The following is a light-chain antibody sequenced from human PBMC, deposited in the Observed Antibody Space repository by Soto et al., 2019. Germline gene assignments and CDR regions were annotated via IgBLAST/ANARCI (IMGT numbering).Light chain of an antibody. CDR3: SSYTSSSTLEV. V-gene: IGLV2-14*01. CDR2: DVS. J-gene: IGLJ1*01. CDR1: SSDVGGYNY. Sequence: QSALTQPASVSGSPGQSITISCTGTSSDVGGYNYVSWYQQHPGKAPKPMIYDVSIRPSGVSNRFSGSKSGNTASLTISGLQAEDEADYYCSSYTSSSTLEVFGTGTKVTVL.